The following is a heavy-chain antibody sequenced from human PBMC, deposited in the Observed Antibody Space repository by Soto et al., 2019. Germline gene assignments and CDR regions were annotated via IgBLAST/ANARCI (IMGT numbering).Heavy chain of an antibody. CDR1: GDSVSSNSVL. Sequence: QSQTLSLTCAISGDSVSSNSVLWNWIRQSPSRGLEWLGRTYYRSKWYNDYAVSVKSRITINPDTSKNQFSLQLNSVTPEDTAIYYCARADATVGGMDVWGQGTTVTVSS. V-gene: IGHV6-1*01. D-gene: IGHD1-26*01. J-gene: IGHJ6*02. CDR2: TYYRSKWYN. CDR3: ARADATVGGMDV.